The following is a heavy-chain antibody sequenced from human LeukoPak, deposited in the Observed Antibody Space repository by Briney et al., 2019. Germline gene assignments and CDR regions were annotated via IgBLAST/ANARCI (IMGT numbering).Heavy chain of an antibody. CDR1: GYTFTSYG. D-gene: IGHD3-3*01. V-gene: IGHV1-18*01. CDR2: ISAYNGNT. CDR3: ARDPATLDFWSGQGNMDV. Sequence: ASVKVSCKASGYTFTSYGISWVRQATGQGLEWMGWISAYNGNTNYAQKLQGRVTMTTDTSTSTAYMELRSLRSDDTAVYYCARDPATLDFWSGQGNMDVWGKGTTVTVSS. J-gene: IGHJ6*03.